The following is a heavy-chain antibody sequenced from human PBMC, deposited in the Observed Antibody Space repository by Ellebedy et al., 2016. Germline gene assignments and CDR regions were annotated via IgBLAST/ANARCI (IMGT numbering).Heavy chain of an antibody. CDR3: ARGTSSRHCRAGSCYLWYS. V-gene: IGHV1-3*01. D-gene: IGHD2-15*01. CDR1: GYTFTTYA. CDR2: INCDTGNT. Sequence: ASVKVSCKASGYTFTTYAIHWVRQAPGQRLEWMGGINCDTGNTEYSQKFQGRVSITRDTSATTAYMELASLTSEDTAVYYCARGTSSRHCRAGSCYLWYSWGQGTLVNVSS. J-gene: IGHJ4*02.